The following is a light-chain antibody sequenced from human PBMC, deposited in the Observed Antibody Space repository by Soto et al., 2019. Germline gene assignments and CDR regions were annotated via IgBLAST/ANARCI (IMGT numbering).Light chain of an antibody. J-gene: IGLJ3*02. CDR2: DLR. CDR1: SSDVGGYKF. V-gene: IGLV2-11*01. CDR3: CSYAGSYTWV. Sequence: QSVLTQPRSVSGSPGQSVTISCTGTSSDVGGYKFVSWYQQHPGKAPKLMIYDLRERPSGVPDRFSGSKSGNTASLTISGLQAEDEADYYCCSYAGSYTWVFGGGTQLTVL.